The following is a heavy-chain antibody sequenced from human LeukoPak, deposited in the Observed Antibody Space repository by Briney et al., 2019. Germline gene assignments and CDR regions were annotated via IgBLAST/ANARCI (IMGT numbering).Heavy chain of an antibody. V-gene: IGHV3-7*01. Sequence: GGSLRVSCAASGFTFSSYWMSWVRQAPGKGLEWVANIKQDGSEKYYVDSVKGRFTISRDNAKNSLYLQMNSLRAEDTAVYYCARDRVGLLRDYWGQGTLVTVSS. CDR1: GFTFSSYW. J-gene: IGHJ4*02. CDR2: IKQDGSEK. CDR3: ARDRVGLLRDY. D-gene: IGHD4-23*01.